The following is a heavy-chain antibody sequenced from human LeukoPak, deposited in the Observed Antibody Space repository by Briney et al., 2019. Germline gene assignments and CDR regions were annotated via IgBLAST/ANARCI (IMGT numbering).Heavy chain of an antibody. CDR3: ARTVGYCSGGSCYGWFDP. CDR2: IYSGGST. Sequence: GGSLRLSCAASGFTVSSNYMSWVRQAPGKGLEWVSVIYSGGSTYYADSVKGRFTISRDNSKNTLYLQMNSLRAEDTAVYYCARTVGYCSGGSCYGWFDPWGQGTLVTVSS. CDR1: GFTVSSNY. V-gene: IGHV3-53*01. D-gene: IGHD2-15*01. J-gene: IGHJ5*02.